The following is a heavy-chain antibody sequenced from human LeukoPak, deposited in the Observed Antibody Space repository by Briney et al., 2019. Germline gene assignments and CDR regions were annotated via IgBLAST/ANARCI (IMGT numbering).Heavy chain of an antibody. D-gene: IGHD4-23*01. CDR3: ARREDYGGNSGQFDY. V-gene: IGHV4-39*01. CDR1: GGSISSSSYY. CDR2: IYYSGST. Sequence: SETLSLTCTVSGGSISSSSYYWGWIRQPPGKGLECIGSIYYSGSTYDNPSLKSRFTISVDTSKNQCSLKLSSVTAADTAVYYCARREDYGGNSGQFDYWGQGTLVTVSS. J-gene: IGHJ4*02.